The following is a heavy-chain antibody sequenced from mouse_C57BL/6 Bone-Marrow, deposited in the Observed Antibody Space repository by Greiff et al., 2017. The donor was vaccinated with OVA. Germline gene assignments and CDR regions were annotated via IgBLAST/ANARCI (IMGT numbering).Heavy chain of an antibody. V-gene: IGHV1-80*01. J-gene: IGHJ2*01. CDR2: IYPGDGDI. CDR1: GYAFSNYW. Sequence: VKLMESGAELVKPGASVKISCKASGYAFSNYWMNWVKQRPGKGLEWIGQIYPGDGDINYNGKFKGKATMTADKSSSTACMQFSSLTSEDSAVSFCAGGAYWGQGTTLTVSS. CDR3: AGGAY.